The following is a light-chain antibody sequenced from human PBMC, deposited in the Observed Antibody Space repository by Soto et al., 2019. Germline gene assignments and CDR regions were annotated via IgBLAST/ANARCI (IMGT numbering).Light chain of an antibody. CDR3: SSSTSSNTLV. Sequence: QSVLTQPASVSASPGQSSTISCTGGKNDIGSSDYVSWYQQHPGKAPKLIIYGVSNRPSGTSDRFSGSKSGNTASLTISGLQADDEADYYFSSSTSSNTLVFGGGTKLPVL. V-gene: IGLV2-14*01. CDR1: KNDIGSSDY. J-gene: IGLJ3*02. CDR2: GVS.